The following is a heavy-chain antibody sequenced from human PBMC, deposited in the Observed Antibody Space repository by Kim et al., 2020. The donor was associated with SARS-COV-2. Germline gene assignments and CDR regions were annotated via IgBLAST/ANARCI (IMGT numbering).Heavy chain of an antibody. V-gene: IGHV3-53*04. CDR2: IYSGGST. Sequence: IYSGGSTYYADSRKCRFTISRHNSKNTLYLQMNSLRAEDTAVYYCARAGYWGQGTLVTVSS. J-gene: IGHJ4*02. CDR3: ARAGY.